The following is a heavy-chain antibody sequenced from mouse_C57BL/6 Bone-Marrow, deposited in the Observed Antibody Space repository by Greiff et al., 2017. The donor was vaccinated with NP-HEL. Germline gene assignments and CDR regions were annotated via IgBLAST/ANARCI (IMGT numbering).Heavy chain of an antibody. CDR2: IYPGDGDT. J-gene: IGHJ2*01. D-gene: IGHD1-1*01. Sequence: QVQLQQSGPELVKPGASVKISCKASGYAFSSSWMNWVKQRPGKGLEWIGRIYPGDGDTNYNGKFKGKATLTADTSSSTAYMQLSSLTSEDFAVYFCAYGSSFDYWGQGTTLTVSS. CDR1: GYAFSSSW. V-gene: IGHV1-82*01. CDR3: AYGSSFDY.